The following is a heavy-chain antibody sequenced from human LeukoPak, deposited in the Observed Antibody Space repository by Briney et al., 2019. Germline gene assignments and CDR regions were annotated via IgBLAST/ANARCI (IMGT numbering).Heavy chain of an antibody. CDR1: GVSISSGGYS. CDR2: IYHSGST. D-gene: IGHD5-24*01. J-gene: IGHJ3*02. CDR3: ARSAREDAFDI. V-gene: IGHV4-30-2*01. Sequence: SETLSLTCAVSGVSISSGGYSWRWLRQPPGKGLEWIVYIYHSGSTYYNPALKSRVTISVDRSKNQFSLKLSSVTAADTAVYYCARSAREDAFDIWGQGTMVTVSS.